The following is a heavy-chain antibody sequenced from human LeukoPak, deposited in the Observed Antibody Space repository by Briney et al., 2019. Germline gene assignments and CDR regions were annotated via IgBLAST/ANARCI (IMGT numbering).Heavy chain of an antibody. Sequence: GGSPRLSCAASGFTFCTYGMSWGGQAPGKGLGWVGNIKQDGSEKYYVASLKGRFTIPRHNAQNSLYLPMNSPRAEATAVVYFALLGFDYFASGGQGTLVT. V-gene: IGHV3-7*03. D-gene: IGHD7-27*01. CDR3: ALLGFDYFAS. J-gene: IGHJ4*02. CDR1: GFTFCTYG. CDR2: IKQDGSEK.